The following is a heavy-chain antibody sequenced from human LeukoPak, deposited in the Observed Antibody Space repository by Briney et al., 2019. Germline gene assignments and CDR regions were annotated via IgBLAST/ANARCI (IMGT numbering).Heavy chain of an antibody. CDR2: IKQGGGET. V-gene: IGHV3-7*03. D-gene: IGHD4/OR15-4a*01. CDR1: GFTFSSYG. Sequence: GRSLRLSCAASGFTFSSYGMHWVRQAPGKGLEWVANIKQGGGETNYVGSVKGRFTVSRDDANKLVYLQMDSLRADDTAIYYCARGPHYGARTDHLDYWGQGTLVTVSS. CDR3: ARGPHYGARTDHLDY. J-gene: IGHJ4*02.